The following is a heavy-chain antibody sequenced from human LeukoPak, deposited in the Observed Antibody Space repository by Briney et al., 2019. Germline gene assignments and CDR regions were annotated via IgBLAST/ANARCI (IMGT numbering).Heavy chain of an antibody. D-gene: IGHD3-16*01. J-gene: IGHJ5*02. CDR1: GFTFRGFG. Sequence: GGSLILSCAASGFTFRGFGMNGVRQTPRKGLEWISHINGGGDTTHYADFVKGRFTIPRDNSQNTLYVQMNSLRTEDTAIYYCVKGPYYESPALDAWGQGTLVTVSS. V-gene: IGHV3-23*01. CDR3: VKGPYYESPALDA. CDR2: INGGGDTT.